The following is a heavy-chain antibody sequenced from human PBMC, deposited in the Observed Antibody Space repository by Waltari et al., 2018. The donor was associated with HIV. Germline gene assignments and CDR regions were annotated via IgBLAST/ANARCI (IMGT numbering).Heavy chain of an antibody. CDR2: IYHSGRT. V-gene: IGHV4-30-2*01. Sequence: QLQLQESGSGLVKPSQTLSLTCAVSGGSISSGGYSWSWIRQPPGKGLAWIGYIYHSGRTYYNPSLKSRVTISVDRSKNQFSLMLSSVTAADTAVYYCARAPYVDTMVRGVMVWFDPWGQGTLVTVSS. CDR3: ARAPYVDTMVRGVMVWFDP. D-gene: IGHD3-10*01. CDR1: GGSISSGGYS. J-gene: IGHJ5*02.